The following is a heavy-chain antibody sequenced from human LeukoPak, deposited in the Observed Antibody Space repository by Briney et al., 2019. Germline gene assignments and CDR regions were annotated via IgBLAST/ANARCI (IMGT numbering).Heavy chain of an antibody. CDR3: RTNRDF. V-gene: IGHV3-15*07. Sequence: GGSLRLSCAASGFTFTKAWMNWVRQAPGKGLEWVGRIKAKPDGGTTEYAAPVKGRFTISRDDSENMVYLQMNSLETEDTAVYYCRTNRDFWGQGTLVTVSS. CDR1: GFTFTKAW. CDR2: IKAKPDGGTT. J-gene: IGHJ4*02. D-gene: IGHD1-14*01.